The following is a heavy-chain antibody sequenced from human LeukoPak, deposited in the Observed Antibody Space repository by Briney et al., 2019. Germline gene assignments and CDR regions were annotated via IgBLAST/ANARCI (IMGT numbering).Heavy chain of an antibody. CDR2: ISYDGSNK. J-gene: IGHJ4*02. CDR3: TKVASTGFIAYYFDY. CDR1: GFTFSNYG. Sequence: GGSLRLSCAASGFTFSNYGMHWVRQAPGKGLQWVAVISYDGSNKYYADSVKGRFTISRDNSKNTLYLQMNSLRADDTAVYYCTKVASTGFIAYYFDYWGQGTLVTVSS. D-gene: IGHD3-16*02. V-gene: IGHV3-30*18.